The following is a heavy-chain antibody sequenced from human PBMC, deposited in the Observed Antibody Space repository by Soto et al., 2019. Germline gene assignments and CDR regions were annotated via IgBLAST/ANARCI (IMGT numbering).Heavy chain of an antibody. CDR1: GGSIISGDYY. V-gene: IGHV4-30-4*01. CDR3: ASFARVVGATEYYFXY. J-gene: IGHJ4*02. CDR2: IYYSGST. Sequence: SETLSLTCTVSGGSIISGDYYWSWIRQPPGKGLEWIGYIYYSGSTYYNPSLKSRVTISVDTSKNQFSLKLSSVTAADTAVYYCASFARVVGATEYYFXYWGQGTLVXVSS. D-gene: IGHD1-26*01.